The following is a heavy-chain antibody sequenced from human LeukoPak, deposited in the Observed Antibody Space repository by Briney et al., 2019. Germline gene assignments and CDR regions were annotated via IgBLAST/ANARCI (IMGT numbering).Heavy chain of an antibody. D-gene: IGHD5-24*01. J-gene: IGHJ4*02. CDR3: AKDSGRRDGYNPFDY. V-gene: IGHV3-23*01. CDR2: ISSSGGNT. CDR1: GFTFSSYS. Sequence: PGGSLRLSCAASGFTFSSYSMSWVRQAPGKGLEWVSAISSSGGNTYYADSVKGRFTISRDNAKNSLYLQMNSLRAEDTALYYCAKDSGRRDGYNPFDYWGQGTLVTVSS.